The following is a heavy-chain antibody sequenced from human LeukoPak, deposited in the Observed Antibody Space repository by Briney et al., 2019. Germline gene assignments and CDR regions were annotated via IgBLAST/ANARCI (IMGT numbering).Heavy chain of an antibody. CDR2: IGTAGYT. Sequence: TGGSLRLSCAASGFTFSSYDMHWVRQATGKGLEGVSTIGTAGYTYYPGSVKGRFTISRENAKNSLYLQMNSLRAGDTAVYYCARVRKYSGYYSWYFDLWGRGTLVTVSS. D-gene: IGHD5-12*01. CDR3: ARVRKYSGYYSWYFDL. J-gene: IGHJ2*01. V-gene: IGHV3-13*01. CDR1: GFTFSSYD.